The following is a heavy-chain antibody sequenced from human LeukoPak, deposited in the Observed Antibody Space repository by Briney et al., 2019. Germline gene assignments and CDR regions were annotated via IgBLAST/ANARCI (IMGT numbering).Heavy chain of an antibody. CDR3: ARRTASSAWYYFDF. D-gene: IGHD6-19*01. J-gene: IGHJ4*02. Sequence: SETLSLTCTVSGGSISSYYWSWIRQPPGKGLEWIGYIYYSGGTNYNPSLKSRVTISVDTSKNQFSLKLTSVTAADTAVYYCARRTASSAWYYFDFWGQGTLVTVSS. CDR1: GGSISSYY. CDR2: IYYSGGT. V-gene: IGHV4-59*01.